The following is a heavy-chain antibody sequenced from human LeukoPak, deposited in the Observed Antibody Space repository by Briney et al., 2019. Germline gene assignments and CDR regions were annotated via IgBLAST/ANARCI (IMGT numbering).Heavy chain of an antibody. J-gene: IGHJ4*02. CDR1: GGSISSGGYS. CDR3: ARTILGLWLPGAFDY. Sequence: PSETLSLTCAVSGGSISSGGYSWSWIRQPPGKGLEWIGYIYHSGSTYYNPSLKSRVTISVDRSKNQFSLKLSSVTAADTAVYYCARTILGLWLPGAFDYWGQGTLVTVSS. CDR2: IYHSGST. D-gene: IGHD5-18*01. V-gene: IGHV4-30-2*01.